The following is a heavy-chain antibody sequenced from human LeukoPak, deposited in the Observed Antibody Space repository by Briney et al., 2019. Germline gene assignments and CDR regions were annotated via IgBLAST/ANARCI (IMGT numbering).Heavy chain of an antibody. CDR1: GFTFNDYA. J-gene: IGHJ4*02. CDR3: VREGRVSGYDFDC. CDR2: ISWNGATL. Sequence: GGSLRLSCAASGFTFNDYAMHWVRQAPGKGLEWVSGISWNGATLAYADSVKGRFTISRDNAKNTLYLQMNSLRVEDTAVYYCVREGRVSGYDFDCWGQGTLVTVSS. D-gene: IGHD5-12*01. V-gene: IGHV3-9*01.